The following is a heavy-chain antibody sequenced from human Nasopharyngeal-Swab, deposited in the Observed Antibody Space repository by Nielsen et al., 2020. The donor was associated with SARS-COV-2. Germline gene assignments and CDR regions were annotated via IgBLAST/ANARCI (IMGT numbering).Heavy chain of an antibody. CDR2: ISGSGNTI. J-gene: IGHJ4*02. Sequence: WIRQPPGKGLEWVSYISGSGNTIYYADSVKGRFTMSRDNAKNSLYLQMNSLRAEDTAVYYRARDWRYFEYWGQGTLVTVSS. CDR3: ARDWRYFEY. V-gene: IGHV3-48*03. D-gene: IGHD3-3*01.